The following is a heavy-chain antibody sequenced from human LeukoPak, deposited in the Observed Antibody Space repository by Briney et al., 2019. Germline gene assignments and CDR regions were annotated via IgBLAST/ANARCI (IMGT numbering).Heavy chain of an antibody. J-gene: IGHJ6*02. CDR1: GGSISSSSYY. V-gene: IGHV4-39*01. CDR2: IYYSGST. CDR3: ARCLWSGKSLLKRYYGMDV. D-gene: IGHD3-3*01. Sequence: PSETLSLTCTVSGGSISSSSYYWGWIRQPPGTGLEWIGSIYYSGSTYYNPSLKSRVTISVDTSKNQFSLKLSSVTAADTAVYYCARCLWSGKSLLKRYYGMDVWGQGTTVTVSS.